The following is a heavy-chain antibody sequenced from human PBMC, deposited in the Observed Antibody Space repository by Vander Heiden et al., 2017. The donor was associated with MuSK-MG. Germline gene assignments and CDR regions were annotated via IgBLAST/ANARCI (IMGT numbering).Heavy chain of an antibody. Sequence: QVQLQESGPGLVKPSQTLSLTCTVSGGSINSGSYYWSWIRQPAGKGLEWIGRIYSSGSTNQNPSLKSRVTISVDTSKNQFSLKLSSVTAADTAVYYCARGGYYYYYMDVWGQGTTVTVSS. CDR2: IYSSGST. CDR3: ARGGYYYYYMDV. D-gene: IGHD2-15*01. J-gene: IGHJ6*02. V-gene: IGHV4-61*02. CDR1: GGSINSGSYY.